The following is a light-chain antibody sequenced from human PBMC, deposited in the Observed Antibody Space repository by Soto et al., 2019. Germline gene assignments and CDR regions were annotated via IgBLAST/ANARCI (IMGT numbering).Light chain of an antibody. Sequence: DIQLHQSPSSLSASVGERVTITSRASQGIRNDLAWFQQKPGKAPKRLVYAASNLESGVPARFSGSGSGTEFTLTISSLQSEDFAVYYCQQHSNWLLTFGEGTKVDIK. J-gene: IGKJ4*01. CDR1: QGIRND. V-gene: IGKV1-17*01. CDR3: QQHSNWLLT. CDR2: AAS.